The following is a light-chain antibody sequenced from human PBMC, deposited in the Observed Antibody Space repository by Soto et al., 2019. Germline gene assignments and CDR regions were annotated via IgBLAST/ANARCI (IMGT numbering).Light chain of an antibody. V-gene: IGLV1-40*01. Sequence: QSVLTQPPSVSGAPGLKVTISCTGSSSNIGAGYDVHWYRHLPGTAPKLVIFGNNYRPSGVPDRISGSKSGTSASLTITWLQAEDEADYYCSSYTINITRVFGGGTQLTVL. J-gene: IGLJ3*02. CDR2: GNN. CDR1: SSNIGAGYD. CDR3: SSYTINITRV.